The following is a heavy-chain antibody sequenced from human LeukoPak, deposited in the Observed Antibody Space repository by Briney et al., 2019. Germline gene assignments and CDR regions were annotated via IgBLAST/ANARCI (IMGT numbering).Heavy chain of an antibody. CDR1: GGSFSGYY. CDR2: INHSGST. CDR3: ARHRCSGGSCYPMNWFDP. D-gene: IGHD2-15*01. Sequence: SETLSLTCAVYGGSFSGYYWSWIRQPPGKGLEWIGEINHSGSTNYNPSLKSRVTISVDTSKNQFSLKPSSVTAADTAVYYCARHRCSGGSCYPMNWFDPWGRGTLVTVSS. J-gene: IGHJ5*02. V-gene: IGHV4-34*01.